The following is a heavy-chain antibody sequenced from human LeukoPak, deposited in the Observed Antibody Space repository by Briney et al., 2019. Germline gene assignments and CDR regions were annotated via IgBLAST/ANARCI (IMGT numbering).Heavy chain of an antibody. D-gene: IGHD1-14*01. CDR2: IKSKTDGGTT. J-gene: IGHJ4*02. CDR3: TVTLFTDDY. V-gene: IGHV3-15*07. CDR1: GLTLSNVW. Sequence: GGSLRLSCAASGLTLSNVWMNWVRQAPGKGLEWVGHIKSKTDGGTTDYAAPVKGRFTISRDDSKNTLYLQMNSLKTEDTAVYHCTVTLFTDDYWGQGTLVTVSS.